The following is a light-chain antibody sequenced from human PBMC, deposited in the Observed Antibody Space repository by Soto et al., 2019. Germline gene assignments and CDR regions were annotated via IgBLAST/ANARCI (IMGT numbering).Light chain of an antibody. V-gene: IGLV2-11*01. Sequence: QSAPTQPRSVSGSPGQSLTISCTGTSNDVGGYDYVSWYQQSPGKAPKLIIYDVIERPSGVPDRFSGSQSGNTASLTISGVQDADEGDDYYCSYAGTYTFVVFGGGTKLTVL. CDR3: CSYAGTYTFVV. CDR1: SNDVGGYDY. J-gene: IGLJ2*01. CDR2: DVI.